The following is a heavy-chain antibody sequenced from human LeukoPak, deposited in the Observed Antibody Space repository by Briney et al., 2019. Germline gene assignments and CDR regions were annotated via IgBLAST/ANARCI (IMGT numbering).Heavy chain of an antibody. CDR1: GFTFDDYA. CDR2: ISWNSGSI. V-gene: IGHV3-9*01. D-gene: IGHD2-15*01. J-gene: IGHJ4*02. CDR3: ARDWCSGGSCYFDY. Sequence: GGSLRLSCAASGFTFDDYAMHWVRQAPGKGLEWVSGISWNSGSIGYADSVKGRFTISRDNAKNSLYLQMNSLRAEDTAVYYCARDWCSGGSCYFDYWGQGTLVTVSS.